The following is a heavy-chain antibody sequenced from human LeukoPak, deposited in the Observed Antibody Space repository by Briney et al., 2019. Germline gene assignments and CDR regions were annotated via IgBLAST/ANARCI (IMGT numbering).Heavy chain of an antibody. D-gene: IGHD1-26*01. CDR3: ARGSYSHYGMDV. CDR2: INSDGSST. J-gene: IGHJ6*02. Sequence: PAGGSLRLSCAASGFTFSSYWMHWVRQGPGKGLGWVSRINSDGSSTRYADSVKGRFTISRDNAKNTLYLQMNSLRAEDTAVYYCARGSYSHYGMDVWGQGTTVTVSS. V-gene: IGHV3-74*01. CDR1: GFTFSSYW.